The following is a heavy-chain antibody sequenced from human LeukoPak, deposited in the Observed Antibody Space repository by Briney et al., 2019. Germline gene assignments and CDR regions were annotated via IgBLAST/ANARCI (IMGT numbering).Heavy chain of an antibody. D-gene: IGHD1-26*01. CDR1: GFTFSSSS. Sequence: SLRLSCAASGFTFSSSSISWVRQAPGKGLEWVAVISYDGSNKYYADSVKGRFTISRDNSKNTLYLQMNSLRAEDTAVYYCARDRVGATDYFDYWGQGTLVTVSS. J-gene: IGHJ4*02. CDR3: ARDRVGATDYFDY. V-gene: IGHV3-30-3*01. CDR2: ISYDGSNK.